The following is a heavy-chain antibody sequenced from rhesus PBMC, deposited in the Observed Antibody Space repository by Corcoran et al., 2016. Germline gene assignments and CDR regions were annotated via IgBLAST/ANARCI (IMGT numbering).Heavy chain of an antibody. J-gene: IGHJ6*01. CDR3: AGWGVVVVFTAIYGLDS. CDR1: GGSFSSYW. Sequence: QVQLQESGPGLVKPSETLSLTCAVSGGSFSSYWWSWIRQPPGKGLEGSGEINGTSGRTTDHPSYKRRVTISKAPSKTLFSLRLSSVTAADTAVYYCAGWGVVVVFTAIYGLDSWGQGVVVTVSS. D-gene: IGHD2-27*01. CDR2: INGTSGRT. V-gene: IGHV4-80*01.